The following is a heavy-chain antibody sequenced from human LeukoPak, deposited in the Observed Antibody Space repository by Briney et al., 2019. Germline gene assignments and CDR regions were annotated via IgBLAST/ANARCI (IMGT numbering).Heavy chain of an antibody. CDR3: ARESYNVVVVAAELDP. CDR1: GYTFTGYY. J-gene: IGHJ5*02. Sequence: GASVKVSCKASGYTFTGYYMHWVRQAPGQGLEWMGGINRNSGGTNYAQKFQGRVTMTRDTSISTAYMELSRLRSDDTAVYYCARESYNVVVVAAELDPWGQGTLVTVAS. CDR2: INRNSGGT. D-gene: IGHD2-15*01. V-gene: IGHV1-2*02.